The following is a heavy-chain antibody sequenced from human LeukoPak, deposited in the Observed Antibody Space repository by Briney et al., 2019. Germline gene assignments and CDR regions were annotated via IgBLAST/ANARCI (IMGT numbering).Heavy chain of an antibody. J-gene: IGHJ5*02. D-gene: IGHD3-9*01. V-gene: IGHV3-9*01. CDR2: ISWNSGSI. CDR1: GFTFDDYA. CDR3: AKDAYYDILTGVHWFDP. Sequence: PGRSLRLSCAASGFTFDDYAMHWVRQAPGKGLEWVSGISWNSGSIGYADSVKGRFTISRDNAKNSLYLQTNSLRAEDTALYYCAKDAYYDILTGVHWFDPWGQGTLVTVSS.